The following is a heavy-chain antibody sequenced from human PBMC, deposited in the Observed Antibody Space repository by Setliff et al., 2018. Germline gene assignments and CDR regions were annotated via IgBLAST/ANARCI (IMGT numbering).Heavy chain of an antibody. J-gene: IGHJ6*03. CDR2: IYSDGNTT. CDR1: GFTFSNYW. V-gene: IGHV3-74*01. CDR3: AKDVGRGSGYYYYTDV. Sequence: GGSLRLSCAASGFTFSNYWMHWVRQAPGKGLVWVSRIYSDGNTTNYADSVKGRFTISRDNFKNTLYLQMSSLRVEDTAVYYCAKDVGRGSGYYYYTDVWGKGTTVTVSS. D-gene: IGHD2-15*01.